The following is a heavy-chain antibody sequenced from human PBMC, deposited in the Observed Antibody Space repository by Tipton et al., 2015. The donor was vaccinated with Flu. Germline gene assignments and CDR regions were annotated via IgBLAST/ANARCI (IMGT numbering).Heavy chain of an antibody. Sequence: TLSLTCDVSGYSITTGYSWGWIRQPPGKGLEWIGSLYHNGSAYYTPSLESRVTISVDTSKNQFSLKLYFVTAADTAVYYCAREAYDFWRGVDVWGQGTTVTVSS. CDR1: GYSITTGYS. CDR2: LYHNGSA. V-gene: IGHV4-38-2*02. D-gene: IGHD3-3*01. CDR3: AREAYDFWRGVDV. J-gene: IGHJ6*02.